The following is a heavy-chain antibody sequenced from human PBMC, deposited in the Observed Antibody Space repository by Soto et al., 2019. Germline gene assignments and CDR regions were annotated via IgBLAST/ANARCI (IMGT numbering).Heavy chain of an antibody. V-gene: IGHV3-23*01. CDR3: AKVFVFTIREGLDY. CDR2: ITGSGDST. J-gene: IGHJ4*02. D-gene: IGHD3-3*01. Sequence: PGKGLEWVSAITGSGDSTYYADSVKGRFTVSRDNSKNTLYLQMNSLRAEDTAVYYCAKVFVFTIREGLDYWGLGTLVTVSS.